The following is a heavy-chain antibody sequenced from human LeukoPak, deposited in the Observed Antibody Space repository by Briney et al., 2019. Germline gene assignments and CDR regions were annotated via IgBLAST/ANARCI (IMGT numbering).Heavy chain of an antibody. CDR3: ATGLQYGLWGVPYFYYMHA. Sequence: ASVKVSFKASGYDFTGYYVHWLRQAPGHGFEWMGWVNPRNGGTHYAQNFQGRVTITGDTSITTAYMELASLTSDDTAVYYCATGLQYGLWGVPYFYYMHAWGEGTTVTVSS. CDR1: GYDFTGYY. V-gene: IGHV1-2*02. J-gene: IGHJ6*03. D-gene: IGHD3-10*01. CDR2: VNPRNGGT.